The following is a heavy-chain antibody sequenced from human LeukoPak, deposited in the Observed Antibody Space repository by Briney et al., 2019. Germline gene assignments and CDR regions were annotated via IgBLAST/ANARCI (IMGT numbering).Heavy chain of an antibody. J-gene: IGHJ4*02. CDR1: GFSFGGYA. CDR2: IRSKAYGATT. Sequence: GRSLRLSCATSGFSFGGYALTWVRQAPGKGLEWVGFIRSKAYGATTEYAASVKGRFTISRDNAKNSLYLQMNSLRDEDTVVYYCARSVAAAGFDYWGQGTLATVSS. V-gene: IGHV3-49*04. D-gene: IGHD6-13*01. CDR3: ARSVAAAGFDY.